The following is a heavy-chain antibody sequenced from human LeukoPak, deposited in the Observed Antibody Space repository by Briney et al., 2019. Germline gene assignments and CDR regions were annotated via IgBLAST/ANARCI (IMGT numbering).Heavy chain of an antibody. V-gene: IGHV3-21*01. Sequence: PGGSLRLSCAASGFTFSSYSMNWVRQAPGKGLEWVSSISSSSSYIYYADSVKGRFTISRDNAKNSLYLQMNSLRAEDTAVYYCARDRDRGTLGLFDLWGQGTLVTVSS. CDR1: GFTFSSYS. D-gene: IGHD3-22*01. CDR3: ARDRDRGTLGLFDL. CDR2: ISSSSSYI. J-gene: IGHJ4*02.